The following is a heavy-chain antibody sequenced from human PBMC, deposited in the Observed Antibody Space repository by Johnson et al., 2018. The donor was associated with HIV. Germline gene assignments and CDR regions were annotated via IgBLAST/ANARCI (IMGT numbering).Heavy chain of an antibody. CDR2: ISYDGSNK. Sequence: QEQLVESGGGLVQPGGSLRLSCAASGFTVSSNYMSWVRQAPGKGLEWVAVISYDGSNKYYADSVKGRFTISRDNSKNTLYLQMNSLRAEDTAVYYCAKGLGGAFDIWGQGTMVTVSS. CDR1: GFTVSSNY. D-gene: IGHD3-16*01. J-gene: IGHJ3*02. CDR3: AKGLGGAFDI. V-gene: IGHV3-30*18.